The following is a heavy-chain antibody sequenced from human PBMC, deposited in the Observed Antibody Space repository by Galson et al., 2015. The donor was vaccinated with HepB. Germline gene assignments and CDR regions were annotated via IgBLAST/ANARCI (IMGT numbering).Heavy chain of an antibody. CDR3: ARAGGLYGSGRHFDS. CDR1: GYSFVLYT. Sequence: SVKVSCKASGYSFVLYTIHWVRQAPGHSLEWMGWINSDYGNTIYSQKFQDRFTISRATSGTTVYMELSGLTSEDTAVYFCARAGGLYGSGRHFDSWGQGTQVTVSS. CDR2: INSDYGNT. D-gene: IGHD3-10*01. J-gene: IGHJ4*02. V-gene: IGHV1-3*04.